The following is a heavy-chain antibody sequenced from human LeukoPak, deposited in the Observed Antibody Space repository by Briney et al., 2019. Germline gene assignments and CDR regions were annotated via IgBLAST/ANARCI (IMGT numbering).Heavy chain of an antibody. J-gene: IGHJ3*02. CDR2: IYHSGST. CDR3: ARRYSGSYYPIADAFDI. D-gene: IGHD1-26*01. Sequence: PSETLSLTCAVSGGSISSSNWWSWVRQPPGKGLEWIGEIYHSGSTNYNPSLKSRVTISVDKSKNQFSLKLSSVTAADTAVYYRARRYSGSYYPIADAFDIWGQGTMVTVSS. V-gene: IGHV4-4*02. CDR1: GGSISSSNW.